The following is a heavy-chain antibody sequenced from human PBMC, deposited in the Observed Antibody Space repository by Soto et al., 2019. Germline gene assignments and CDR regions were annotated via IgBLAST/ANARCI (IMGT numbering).Heavy chain of an antibody. CDR3: AKLGMTTINRDY. CDR2: ISGSGGNT. Sequence: EAQLLESGGGLVQPGGSLGLSCAASGFSFDTYAMSWVRQAPGKGLEWVSSISGSGGNTYYADSVKGRFTISRDNSKNILYLQMTSLRAEDTALYYCAKLGMTTINRDYWGQGTQVTVSS. J-gene: IGHJ4*02. CDR1: GFSFDTYA. D-gene: IGHD5-12*01. V-gene: IGHV3-23*01.